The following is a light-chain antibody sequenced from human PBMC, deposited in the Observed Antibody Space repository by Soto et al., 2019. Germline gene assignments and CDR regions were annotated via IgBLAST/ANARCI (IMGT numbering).Light chain of an antibody. CDR1: RSFASSY. J-gene: IGKJ2*01. Sequence: EIVLTQSPATLSLSPGEGASLSFRASRSFASSYLAWYQHKPGQAPRLLIYAASSRATGIPDRFIGSGSGTDFTLTISRLEPDDSAVYYCHHYDSSPPYTFGQGTKLAIK. V-gene: IGKV3-20*01. CDR2: AAS. CDR3: HHYDSSPPYT.